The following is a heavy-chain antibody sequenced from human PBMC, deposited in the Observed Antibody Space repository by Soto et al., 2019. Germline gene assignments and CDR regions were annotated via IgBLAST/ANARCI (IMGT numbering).Heavy chain of an antibody. Sequence: SDTCSVAKGSSSNCFWTCIRKPPGRGLEWIGYISYSGTTNYNPSLKSRVTISVDTSKNQFSLKLSSVTAADTAVYYCARSDPPPPNAFDIWGQGTMVTVPS. CDR1: KGSSSNCF. CDR2: ISYSGTT. V-gene: IGHV4-59*12. J-gene: IGHJ3*02. CDR3: ARSDPPPPNAFDI.